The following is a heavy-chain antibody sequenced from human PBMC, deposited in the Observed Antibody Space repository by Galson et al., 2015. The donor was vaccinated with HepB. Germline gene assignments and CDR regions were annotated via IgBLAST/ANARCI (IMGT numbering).Heavy chain of an antibody. D-gene: IGHD3-3*01. CDR2: INPNSGGR. CDR1: GYTFTAYY. CDR3: ARDPGNYDFWNIYPGGWFDP. J-gene: IGHJ5*02. V-gene: IGHV1-2*02. Sequence: SVKVSCKASGYTFTAYYIHWVRQAPGQGLEWMGWINPNSGGRNYAQKFQGRVTMTRDTSINTAYMELSGLRSDDTAVYYCARDPGNYDFWNIYPGGWFDPWGQGTLVIVSS.